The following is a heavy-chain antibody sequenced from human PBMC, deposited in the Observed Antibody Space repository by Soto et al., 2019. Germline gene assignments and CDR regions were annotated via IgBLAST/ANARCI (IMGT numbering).Heavy chain of an antibody. CDR3: ATMSTPATRLYSFDF. D-gene: IGHD2-15*01. CDR1: GGSISSGNYY. CDR2: ISYSGTT. J-gene: IGHJ4*02. V-gene: IGHV4-30-4*01. Sequence: QVQLQESGPGLVKPSQTLSLTCTVSGGSISSGNYYWSWIRQPPGKGLEWIGFISYSGTTYYNLSLMGRLTISVVTSKHQFRLNLSFVTAADTAVYSCATMSTPATRLYSFDFWGQGTLVTVSS.